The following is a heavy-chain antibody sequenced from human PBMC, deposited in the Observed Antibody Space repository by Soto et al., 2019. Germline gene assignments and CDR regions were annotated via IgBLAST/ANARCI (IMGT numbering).Heavy chain of an antibody. Sequence: SETLSLTCTVSGGSMRTSDYYWGWIRQPPGMGLEYIGNIDYRGSASYNPSLESRFTVSRDNAKNTLSLQMNSLRAEDTAVYYCARDAYISGYYQFDYWGQGTLVTVSS. CDR2: IDYRGSA. CDR3: ARDAYISGYYQFDY. V-gene: IGHV4-39*02. CDR1: GGSMRTSDYY. J-gene: IGHJ4*02. D-gene: IGHD5-12*01.